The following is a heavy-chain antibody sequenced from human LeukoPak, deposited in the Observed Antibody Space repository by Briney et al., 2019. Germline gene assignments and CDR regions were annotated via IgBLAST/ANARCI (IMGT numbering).Heavy chain of an antibody. Sequence: PGGSLRLSCAASGFTFSSYWMTWVRRAPEKGLEWVANIKQDGSEKYYVDSVKGRFTISRDNAKISLFLQMNNLRAEDTAVYYCAAHVNDAGDFGYWGQGTLVAVSS. J-gene: IGHJ4*02. CDR3: AAHVNDAGDFGY. D-gene: IGHD2-8*01. CDR1: GFTFSSYW. V-gene: IGHV3-7*01. CDR2: IKQDGSEK.